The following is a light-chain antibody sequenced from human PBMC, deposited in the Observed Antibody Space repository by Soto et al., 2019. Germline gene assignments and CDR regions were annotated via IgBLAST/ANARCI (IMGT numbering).Light chain of an antibody. V-gene: IGLV2-14*01. Sequence: QSALTQPASVSGSPGQSITISCTGTSSDVGGYNYVSWYQQYPGKAPKLMICDVNDRPSGVSDRFSGSKSGNTAALTISGLQAEDEDDYYCSSYTGDSTLYVFGTGTKLTVL. CDR2: DVN. CDR3: SSYTGDSTLYV. CDR1: SSDVGGYNY. J-gene: IGLJ1*01.